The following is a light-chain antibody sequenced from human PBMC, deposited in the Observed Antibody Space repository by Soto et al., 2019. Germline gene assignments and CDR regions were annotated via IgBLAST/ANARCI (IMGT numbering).Light chain of an antibody. V-gene: IGKV1-39*01. CDR1: QSIDNY. CDR3: QQSYSVPWT. Sequence: DIQMTQSPSSLFASVGDRVTITCRASQSIDNYLNWYQQKPGTAPKLLIYAASSFQSGVPSRFSGSGSGTDFTLTISSLQPEDIASYYCQQSYSVPWTFGQGTKVEIK. CDR2: AAS. J-gene: IGKJ1*01.